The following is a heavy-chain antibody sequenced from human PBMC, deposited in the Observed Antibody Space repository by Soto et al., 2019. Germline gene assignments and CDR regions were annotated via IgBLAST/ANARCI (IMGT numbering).Heavy chain of an antibody. D-gene: IGHD6-13*01. CDR2: IYYSGST. CDR3: ARAGSYSSSWYSVGSLAWGVWFDP. J-gene: IGHJ5*02. V-gene: IGHV4-31*03. CDR1: GGSISSGGYY. Sequence: SETLSLTCTVSGGSISSGGYYWSWIRQHPGKGLEWIGYIYYSGSTYYNPSLKSRVTISVDTSKNQFSLKLSSVTAADTAVYYCARAGSYSSSWYSVGSLAWGVWFDPWGQGTLVTVSS.